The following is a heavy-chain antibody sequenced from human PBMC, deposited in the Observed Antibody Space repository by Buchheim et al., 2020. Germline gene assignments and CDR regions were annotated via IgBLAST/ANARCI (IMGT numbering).Heavy chain of an antibody. CDR1: GGSISSYY. D-gene: IGHD1-26*01. V-gene: IGHV4-59*01. Sequence: QVQLQESGPGLVKPSETLSLTCSVSGGSISSYYWYWIRQPPGKGLEWIGYIYYSGSTNYNPSLKRRVTISVDTSKNQFSLQLSSVTAADTAVYYCARSVGGATNYWGQGTL. CDR3: ARSVGGATNY. CDR2: IYYSGST. J-gene: IGHJ4*02.